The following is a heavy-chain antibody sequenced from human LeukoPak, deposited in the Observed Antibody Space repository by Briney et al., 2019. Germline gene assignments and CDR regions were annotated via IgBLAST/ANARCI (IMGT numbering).Heavy chain of an antibody. CDR3: ARVFRPNNYGRGIYNSYGMDV. Sequence: GGSLRLSCAASGFTFSSYSMNWVRQAPGKGLEWVSSISSSSSYIYYADSVKGRFTISRDNAKNSLYLQMNSLRAEDTAVYYCARVFRPNNYGRGIYNSYGMDVWGKGPRATVS. D-gene: IGHD3-10*01. CDR2: ISSSSSYI. CDR1: GFTFSSYS. V-gene: IGHV3-21*01. J-gene: IGHJ6*04.